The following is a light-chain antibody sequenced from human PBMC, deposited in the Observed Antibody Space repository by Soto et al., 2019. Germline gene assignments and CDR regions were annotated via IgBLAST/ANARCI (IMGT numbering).Light chain of an antibody. Sequence: DIVLTQSPGTLSLSPGERATLSCRASQSLNSSYLAWYQQKPGQAPRLLIYDASSRATGIPDRFSGSGSGTAFTLPIRRLEPEDSAVYYCPQYGSSPPITFRQGTRLEIK. CDR1: QSLNSSY. V-gene: IGKV3-20*01. J-gene: IGKJ5*01. CDR3: PQYGSSPPIT. CDR2: DAS.